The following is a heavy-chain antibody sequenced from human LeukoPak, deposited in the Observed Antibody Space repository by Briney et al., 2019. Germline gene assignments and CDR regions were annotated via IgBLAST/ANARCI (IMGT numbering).Heavy chain of an antibody. CDR1: GFAFHNYA. CDR3: AKDTGGNGAYFYAMDV. CDR2: INWNSDTK. J-gene: IGHJ6*02. V-gene: IGHV3-9*01. Sequence: GGPLRLSCVGSGFAFHNYAMHWVRRPPGKGLEWVSAINWNSDTKVYADSVKGRFTISRDRARNSLYLQMDSLRPEDTALYYCAKDTGGNGAYFYAMDVWGQGTSVTVSS. D-gene: IGHD4-23*01.